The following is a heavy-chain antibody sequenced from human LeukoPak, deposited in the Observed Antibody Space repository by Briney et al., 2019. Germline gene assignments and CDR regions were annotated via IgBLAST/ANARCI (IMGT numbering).Heavy chain of an antibody. CDR2: IYYSGST. CDR1: GGSISSSSYY. D-gene: IGHD6-13*01. Sequence: SETLSLTCTVSGGSISSSSYYWGWIRQPPGKGLEWIGSIYYSGSTYYNPSLKSRVTISVDTSKNQFSLKLSSVTAADTAVYYCARDPIAAAGIVDYWGQGTLVTVSS. J-gene: IGHJ4*02. CDR3: ARDPIAAAGIVDY. V-gene: IGHV4-39*07.